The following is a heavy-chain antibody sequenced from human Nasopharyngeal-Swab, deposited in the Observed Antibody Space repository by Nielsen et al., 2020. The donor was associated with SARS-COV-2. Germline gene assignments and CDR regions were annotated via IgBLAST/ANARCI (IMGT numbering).Heavy chain of an antibody. CDR2: ISGRGGST. V-gene: IGHV3-23*01. J-gene: IGHJ4*02. CDR3: AKDLGVESPLWFDY. CDR1: GFTFSRYS. Sequence: GSLRLSCSASGFTFSRYSMNLVPQAPGKGLEWGSEISGRGGSTYYAESVKGRFTISRDNSKNTLYLQMSSLRAEDTAIYYCAKDLGVESPLWFDYWGRGTLLTVSS. D-gene: IGHD4-23*01.